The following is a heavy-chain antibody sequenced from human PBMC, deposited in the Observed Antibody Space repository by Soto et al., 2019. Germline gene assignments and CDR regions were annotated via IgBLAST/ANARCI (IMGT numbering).Heavy chain of an antibody. CDR2: AYYSGST. CDR1: GGSISDYY. J-gene: IGHJ5*02. CDR3: ARDRSTYGGGGTGEVKENWFDP. D-gene: IGHD3-3*02. Sequence: SETLSLTCSVSGGSISDYYWSWIRQSPGKGLEWIVYAYYSGSTDYNPSLKSRVNMAVDTYKNQVSLKLNSVTTADTAVYYCARDRSTYGGGGTGEVKENWFDPWGPGTLVT. V-gene: IGHV4-59*01.